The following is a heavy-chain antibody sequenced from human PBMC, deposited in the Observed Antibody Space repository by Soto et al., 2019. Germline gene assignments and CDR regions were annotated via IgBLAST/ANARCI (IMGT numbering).Heavy chain of an antibody. CDR1: GGTFSSYA. Sequence: ASVKVSCKASGGTFSSYAISWVRQAPGQGLEWMGGIIPIFGTANYAQKFQGRVTITADESTSTAYMELSSLRSEDTAVYYCARDASTGDFWSGYSPGDHYYYGMDVWGQGTTVTVSS. V-gene: IGHV1-69*13. J-gene: IGHJ6*02. CDR3: ARDASTGDFWSGYSPGDHYYYGMDV. D-gene: IGHD3-3*01. CDR2: IIPIFGTA.